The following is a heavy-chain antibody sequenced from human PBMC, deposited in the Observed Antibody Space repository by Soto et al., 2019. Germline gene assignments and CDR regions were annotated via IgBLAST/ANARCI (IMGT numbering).Heavy chain of an antibody. J-gene: IGHJ4*02. D-gene: IGHD3-3*01. CDR2: IRSKAYGETT. Sequence: EVQMVESGGGLVQPGRSLRLSCTASGFTLGDHIISWVRQAPGQGLEWVGLIRSKAYGETTEYAASVKGRFIISRDDSKNIVYLQMHSLKTEDTAIYYCASQGDDFWGFVDYWGQGTLVTVSS. CDR1: GFTLGDHI. V-gene: IGHV3-49*04. CDR3: ASQGDDFWGFVDY.